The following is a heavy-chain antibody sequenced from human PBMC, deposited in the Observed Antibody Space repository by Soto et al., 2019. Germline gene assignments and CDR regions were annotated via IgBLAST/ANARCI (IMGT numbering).Heavy chain of an antibody. V-gene: IGHV1-46*01. CDR1: GYTFTSYY. J-gene: IGHJ4*02. CDR3: ARSPDTLFGVRQYYFDY. CDR2: IKPSVGTA. D-gene: IGHD3-3*01. Sequence: ASVKVSCKASGYTFTSYYMHWVRQAPGQGLEWMGRIKPSVGTASYAQKFQGRVTITADESTSTAYMELSSLRSEDTAVYYCARSPDTLFGVRQYYFDYWGQGTLVTVSS.